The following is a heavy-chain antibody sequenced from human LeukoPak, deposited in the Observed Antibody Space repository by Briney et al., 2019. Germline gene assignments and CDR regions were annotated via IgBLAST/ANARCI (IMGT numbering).Heavy chain of an antibody. CDR1: GGTFSSYA. Sequence: SVKVSCKASGGTFSSYAISWVRQAPGQGLEWMGGIIPIFGTANYAQKFQGRVTITADESTSTAYMELSSLRSEDTAVYYCARDVFPYYYDSSGMFDYWGQGTLVTASS. CDR3: ARDVFPYYYDSSGMFDY. D-gene: IGHD3-22*01. CDR2: IIPIFGTA. V-gene: IGHV1-69*13. J-gene: IGHJ4*02.